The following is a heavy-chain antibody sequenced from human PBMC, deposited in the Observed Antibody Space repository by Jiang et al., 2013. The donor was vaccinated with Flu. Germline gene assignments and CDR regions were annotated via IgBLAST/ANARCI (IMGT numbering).Heavy chain of an antibody. Sequence: KPTQTLTLTCAFSGFSLSTNGMCVNWIRQPPGKALEWLARIDWDDDKFYNKSLKTRLTISKDTSKNQVVLTMTNMEPADTGTYFCARIHPAYNDYDYSPIWGQGTMVTVSS. CDR2: IDWDDDK. CDR1: GFSLSTNGMC. J-gene: IGHJ3*02. D-gene: IGHD5-12*01. V-gene: IGHV2-70*16. CDR3: ARIHPAYNDYDYSPI.